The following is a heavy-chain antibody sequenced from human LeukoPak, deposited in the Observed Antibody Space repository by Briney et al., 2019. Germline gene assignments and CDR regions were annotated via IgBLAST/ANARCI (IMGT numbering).Heavy chain of an antibody. J-gene: IGHJ4*02. Sequence: SETLSLTCTVSGGCVSSGRYYWSWIRQPPGKGLEWIGYIYYSGSTNYNPSLKSRVTISVDTSKNQFSLKLSSVTAADTAVYYCARGRGYSYVNWGQGTLVTVSS. V-gene: IGHV4-61*01. CDR1: GGCVSSGRYY. CDR3: ARGRGYSYVN. CDR2: IYYSGST. D-gene: IGHD5-18*01.